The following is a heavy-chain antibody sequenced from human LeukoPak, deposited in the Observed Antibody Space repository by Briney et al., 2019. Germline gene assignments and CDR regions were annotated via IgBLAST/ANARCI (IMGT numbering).Heavy chain of an antibody. CDR1: GCTFSRYW. CDR2: RKKDGSEK. V-gene: IGHV3-7*03. D-gene: IGHD3-10*01. Sequence: GESLRLSCAASGCTFSRYWMRWVRQAPGEGLEGGAARKKDGSEKYYVDSVKGGFTISRDKAKNSLHLQMNSLRAEDAAVFYCARMDYYTSGTYSYPYFDYWGQGTLVTVSS. CDR3: ARMDYYTSGTYSYPYFDY. J-gene: IGHJ4*02.